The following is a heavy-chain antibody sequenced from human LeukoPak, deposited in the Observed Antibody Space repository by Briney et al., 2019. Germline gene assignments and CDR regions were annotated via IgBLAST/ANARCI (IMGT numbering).Heavy chain of an antibody. Sequence: GGSLRLSCAASGFTFSSYAMHWVRQAPGKGLEWVAVISYDGSNKYYADSVKGRFTISRDNSKNTLYLQMNSLRAEDTAVYYCAKLPTTYYYDSSGRNGAFDIWGQGTMVTVSS. CDR1: GFTFSSYA. D-gene: IGHD3-22*01. V-gene: IGHV3-30*18. J-gene: IGHJ3*02. CDR3: AKLPTTYYYDSSGRNGAFDI. CDR2: ISYDGSNK.